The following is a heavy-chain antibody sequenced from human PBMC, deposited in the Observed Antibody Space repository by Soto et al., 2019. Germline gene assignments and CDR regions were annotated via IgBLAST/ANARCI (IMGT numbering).Heavy chain of an antibody. D-gene: IGHD1-1*01. CDR1: GYTFTDYY. Sequence: QVQLVQSGAEVKKPGASVKVSCKASGYTFTDYYIHWVRQAPGQGLEWMGWFNPNSNTDVTNYAQKFQGWVTMTSDTSITTAYLEVDRLKSDDTAVYYCARGPRKQLCVGYFDYWGQGTLVTVSS. CDR3: ARGPRKQLCVGYFDY. V-gene: IGHV1-2*04. CDR2: FNPNSNTDVT. J-gene: IGHJ4*02.